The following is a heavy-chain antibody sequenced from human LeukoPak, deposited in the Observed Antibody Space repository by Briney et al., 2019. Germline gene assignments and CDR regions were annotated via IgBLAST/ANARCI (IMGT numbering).Heavy chain of an antibody. CDR1: GYTFTSYG. D-gene: IGHD3-10*01. J-gene: IGHJ6*02. CDR2: ISAYNGNT. V-gene: IGHV1-18*01. Sequence: ASVKVSCKASGYTFTSYGISWVRQAPGQGLEWMGWISAYNGNTNYAQKLQGRVTMTTDTSTSTAYMELRSLRSDDTAVYYCATRMVRGVIRYYYGMDVWGQGTTVTVSS. CDR3: ATRMVRGVIRYYYGMDV.